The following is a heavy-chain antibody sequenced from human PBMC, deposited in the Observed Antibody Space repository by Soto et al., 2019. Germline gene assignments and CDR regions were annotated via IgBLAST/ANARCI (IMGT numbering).Heavy chain of an antibody. CDR3: AGTGYSSSGYDPFNWFDP. V-gene: IGHV1-58*01. CDR1: GFTFTSST. CDR2: IVVGNGNT. J-gene: IGHJ5*02. Sequence: QMQLVQSGPEVKKPGTSVKVSCKASGFTFTSSTVQWVLQARGQRLEWIGWIVVGNGNTNYAQKFQERGTITSDMSTSTADMELSSLRSEDTAVYYCAGTGYSSSGYDPFNWFDPWGQGTLVTVSS. D-gene: IGHD6-13*01.